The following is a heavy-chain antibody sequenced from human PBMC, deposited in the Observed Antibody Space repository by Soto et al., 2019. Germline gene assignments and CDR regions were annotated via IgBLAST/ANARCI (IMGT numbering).Heavy chain of an antibody. CDR1: GFTFSSYS. J-gene: IGHJ4*02. V-gene: IGHV3-48*02. D-gene: IGHD5-12*01. CDR2: ISSSSSTI. CDR3: ARDSGGTRWLRFGGYVDY. Sequence: EVQLVESGGGLVQPGGSLRLSCAASGFTFSSYSMNWVRQAPGKGLEWVSYISSSSSTIYYADSVKGRFTISRDNAKNSLYLQMNSLRDEDTAVYYWARDSGGTRWLRFGGYVDYWGQGTLVTVSS.